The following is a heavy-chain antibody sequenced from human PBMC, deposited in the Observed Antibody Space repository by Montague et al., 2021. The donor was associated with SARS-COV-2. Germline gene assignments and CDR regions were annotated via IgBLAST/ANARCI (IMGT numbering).Heavy chain of an antibody. CDR2: FNCSGYT. CDR1: GGALNSGPYY. Sequence: SETLSLTCAVSGGALNSGPYYWGWIRQPPGKELDWLTNFNCSGYTYNYPSLRSRVTISVDLAKNQFSLKVSSVTAADTAVYYCARENFSFYGMDVWGQGTTVTVSS. J-gene: IGHJ6*02. CDR3: ARENFSFYGMDV. V-gene: IGHV4-39*02.